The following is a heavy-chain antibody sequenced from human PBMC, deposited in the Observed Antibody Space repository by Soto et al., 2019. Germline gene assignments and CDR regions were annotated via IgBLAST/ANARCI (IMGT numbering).Heavy chain of an antibody. V-gene: IGHV3-49*03. D-gene: IGHD3-16*02. CDR2: IRGKTYSGTT. CDR1: GFTFGDYS. CDR3: ARGAITFGGVIIRPPPFDY. J-gene: IGHJ4*02. Sequence: GGSLRLSCTASGFTFGDYSMSWLRQAPGKGLEWVGFIRGKTYSGTTEYAASVKVRFTIPRDDSRSIAYLQMNSLKTEDTAVYFCARGAITFGGVIIRPPPFDYWGQGTLVTVSS.